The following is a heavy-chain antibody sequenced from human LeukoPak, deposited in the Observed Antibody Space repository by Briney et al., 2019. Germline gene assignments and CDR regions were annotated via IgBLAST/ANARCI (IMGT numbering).Heavy chain of an antibody. Sequence: SEALSLTCTVSGGSISSGSYYWSWIPQPAGKGLEWIRRIYTSGSTNYNPSLKSPVTISVNTSKNQFSLKLSSVTGADTAVYYCARDQGWFDPWGQGTLVTVSS. CDR2: IYTSGST. CDR3: ARDQGWFDP. CDR1: GGSISSGSYY. V-gene: IGHV4-61*02. J-gene: IGHJ5*02.